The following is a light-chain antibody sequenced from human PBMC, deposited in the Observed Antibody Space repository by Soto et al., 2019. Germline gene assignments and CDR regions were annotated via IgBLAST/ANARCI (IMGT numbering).Light chain of an antibody. CDR3: VAWDDSLSGYV. Sequence: QSVLTQAPSASGTPGQRVIISCSGSSSNIGRDFVSWYQQLTGMAPKLLIYKNYQRPSGVPDRFSASKSGTSASLAISGLRSEDEADYYCVAWDDSLSGYVFGTGTKLTVL. V-gene: IGLV1-47*01. J-gene: IGLJ1*01. CDR1: SSNIGRDF. CDR2: KNY.